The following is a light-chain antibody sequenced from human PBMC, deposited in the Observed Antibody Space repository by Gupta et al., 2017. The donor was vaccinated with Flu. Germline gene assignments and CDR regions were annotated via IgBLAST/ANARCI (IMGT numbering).Light chain of an antibody. CDR1: QSVGSY. CDR2: DAS. V-gene: IGKV3-11*01. J-gene: IGKJ4*01. Sequence: EIVLTQSPATLSLSPGERATLSCRASQSVGSYLAWYQQKPGQVPRLLIYDASSRASGIPARFSGSGSGTEFTLTISSLEPEDFAVYYCQQRSNWPLTFGGGTKVDIK. CDR3: QQRSNWPLT.